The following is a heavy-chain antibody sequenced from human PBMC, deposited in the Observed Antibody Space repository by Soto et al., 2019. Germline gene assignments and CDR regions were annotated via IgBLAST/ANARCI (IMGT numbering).Heavy chain of an antibody. CDR2: ISSSSIHI. J-gene: IGHJ4*02. CDR1: EFTYSSYG. CDR3: ARSPLTDYDILTGYYSPYYFAY. Sequence: PGGSLRRSCVASEFTYSSYGMNWVRQAAGSGLEWVSSISSSSIHIYYADSVKGRFTISRDNAKNSLYMQMNSLRAEDTAVYYCARSPLTDYDILTGYYSPYYFAYWGQGT. D-gene: IGHD3-9*01. V-gene: IGHV3-21*01.